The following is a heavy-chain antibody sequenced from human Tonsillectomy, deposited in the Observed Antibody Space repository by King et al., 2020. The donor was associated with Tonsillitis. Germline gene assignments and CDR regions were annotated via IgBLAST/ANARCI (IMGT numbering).Heavy chain of an antibody. CDR1: GFTFSSYG. Sequence: VQLVESGGGVVQPGGSLRLSCAASGFTFSSYGMHWVRQAPGKGLEWVAFIRYDGSNKYYADSVKGRFTISRDNSKNTLYLQMNSLRAEDTAVYYCAKDLYYYDSSGYLDAFDIWGQGTMVTVSS. J-gene: IGHJ3*02. CDR2: IRYDGSNK. V-gene: IGHV3-30*02. D-gene: IGHD3-22*01. CDR3: AKDLYYYDSSGYLDAFDI.